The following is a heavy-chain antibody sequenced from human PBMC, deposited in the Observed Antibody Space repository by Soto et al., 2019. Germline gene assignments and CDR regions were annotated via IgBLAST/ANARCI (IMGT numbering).Heavy chain of an antibody. J-gene: IGHJ4*02. D-gene: IGHD6-13*01. Sequence: EVQLVESGGGLVKPGGSLRLSCAASGFTFSNAWMSWVRQAPGKGLEWVGRIKSKTDGGTTDYAAPVKGRFTISRDDSKNTLYLQMNSLKTEDTAVYYCTTDSSGIAAAYFDYWGQGTLVTVSS. CDR2: IKSKTDGGTT. CDR1: GFTFSNAW. CDR3: TTDSSGIAAAYFDY. V-gene: IGHV3-15*01.